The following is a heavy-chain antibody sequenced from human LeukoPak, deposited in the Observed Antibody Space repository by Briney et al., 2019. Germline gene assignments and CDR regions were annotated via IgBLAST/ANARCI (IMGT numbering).Heavy chain of an antibody. V-gene: IGHV3-74*01. D-gene: IGHD3-22*01. CDR3: ATLRAVVAFDDFDI. CDR2: ISPDGSSG. Sequence: GGSLRLSCAASGFTFSRYWMHWVRRAPGKRLVWVSRISPDGSSGHYEDSVNGRFTISRDNAKNTLYLQMNSLRAEDTAVYYCATLRAVVAFDDFDIWGQGTMVTVSS. J-gene: IGHJ3*02. CDR1: GFTFSRYW.